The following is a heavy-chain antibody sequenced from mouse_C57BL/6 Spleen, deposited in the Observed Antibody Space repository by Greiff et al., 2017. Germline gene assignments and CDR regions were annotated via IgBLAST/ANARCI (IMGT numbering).Heavy chain of an antibody. CDR3: ARWVSGTGYYFDY. Sequence: QVQLQRPGTELVKPGASVKLSCKASGYTFTSYWMHWVKQRPGQGLEWIGNINPSNGGTNYNEKFKSKATLTVDKSSSTAYMQLSSLTSEDSAVYYCARWVSGTGYYFDYWGQGTTLTVSS. J-gene: IGHJ2*01. CDR2: INPSNGGT. V-gene: IGHV1-53*01. CDR1: GYTFTSYW. D-gene: IGHD4-1*01.